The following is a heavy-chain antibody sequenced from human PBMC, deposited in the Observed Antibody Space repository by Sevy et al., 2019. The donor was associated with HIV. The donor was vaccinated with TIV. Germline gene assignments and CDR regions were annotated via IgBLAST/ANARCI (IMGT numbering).Heavy chain of an antibody. J-gene: IGHJ4*02. V-gene: IGHV3-9*01. CDR2: ISWNSGAI. CDR3: AKDRGYSYSSIDF. CDR1: EFIFDDYA. D-gene: IGHD5-18*01. Sequence: GGSLRLSCAASEFIFDDYAMHWVRQVPGWGLQWVSGISWNSGAIDYADSVKGRFTMSRDNAKNSLYLQMNNLRLEDTALYYCAKDRGYSYSSIDFWGQGTLVTVSS.